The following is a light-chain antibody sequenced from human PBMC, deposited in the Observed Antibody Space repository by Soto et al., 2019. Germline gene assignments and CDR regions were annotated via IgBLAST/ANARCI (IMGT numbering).Light chain of an antibody. CDR3: SSYAGSNTVV. Sequence: QSALTQPPSASGSPGQSVTISCTGTSSDVGGYNYVSWYQQHPGKAPKLMIYEVSKRPSGVPDRSSGSNSGNTASLTVSGLQAEDEDDYYCSSYAGSNTVVFGGGTKLTVL. CDR1: SSDVGGYNY. CDR2: EVS. V-gene: IGLV2-8*01. J-gene: IGLJ2*01.